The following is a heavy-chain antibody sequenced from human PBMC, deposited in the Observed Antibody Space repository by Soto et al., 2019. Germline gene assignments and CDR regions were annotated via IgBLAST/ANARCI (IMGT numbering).Heavy chain of an antibody. V-gene: IGHV3-7*04. CDR1: GFTFGNFW. Sequence: GGSLRLSCVVSGFTFGNFWLSWVRQAPGKGLEWVANIKEDGSGRYYVDSVKGRFTISRDNSKNSLFLQMNSLRAEDTAIYYCARDGYGGFLDSWGQGTLVTVSS. CDR3: ARDGYGGFLDS. CDR2: IKEDGSGR. J-gene: IGHJ4*02. D-gene: IGHD1-26*01.